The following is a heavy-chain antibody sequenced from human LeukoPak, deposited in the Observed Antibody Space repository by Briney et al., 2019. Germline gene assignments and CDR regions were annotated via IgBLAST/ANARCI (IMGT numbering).Heavy chain of an antibody. D-gene: IGHD6-19*01. J-gene: IGHJ4*02. Sequence: GGSLRPSCAVSGFTFSSYAMSWVRQAPGKGLEWVSAISGSGGSTYYADSVKGRFTISRDNSKSTLYLQMNSLRAEDTAVYYCATKGVPIGSGWYAYWGQGTLVTVSS. V-gene: IGHV3-23*01. CDR2: ISGSGGST. CDR3: ATKGVPIGSGWYAY. CDR1: GFTFSSYA.